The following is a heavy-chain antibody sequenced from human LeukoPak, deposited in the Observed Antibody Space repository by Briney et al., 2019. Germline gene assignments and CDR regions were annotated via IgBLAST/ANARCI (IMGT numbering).Heavy chain of an antibody. D-gene: IGHD6-13*01. CDR2: INPYSSDT. Sequence: GASVKVSCKATGYTFTGYHIHWVRQAPGQGLEWMGRINPYSSDTNFAQKFQGRVTMTRDTSITTAYMDLSSLTPDDTAVYFCARDQGSLTRSWYTGYWGQGTQVTVSS. J-gene: IGHJ4*02. CDR3: ARDQGSLTRSWYTGY. V-gene: IGHV1-2*06. CDR1: GYTFTGYH.